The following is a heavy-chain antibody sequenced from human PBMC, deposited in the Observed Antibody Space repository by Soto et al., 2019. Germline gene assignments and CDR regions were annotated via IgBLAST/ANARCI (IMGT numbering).Heavy chain of an antibody. Sequence: QVQLQESGPGLVKPSQTLSLTCTVSGGSISSGGYYWSWIRQHPGKGLEWIGYIYYSGSTYYNPSLKRRVTIYVDSSKNQLSLKLSSWTAADTAVYYLEGIYSGSPGGTLRYWGQGTLVTVSS. J-gene: IGHJ4*02. CDR1: GGSISSGGYY. CDR2: IYYSGST. CDR3: EGIYSGSPGGTLRY. V-gene: IGHV4-31*03. D-gene: IGHD1-26*01.